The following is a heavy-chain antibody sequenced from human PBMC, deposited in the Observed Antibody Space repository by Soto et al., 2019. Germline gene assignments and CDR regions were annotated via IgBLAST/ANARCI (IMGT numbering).Heavy chain of an antibody. V-gene: IGHV1-69*13. CDR3: ATSYYDFWSGYYTARGHYYYGMDV. D-gene: IGHD3-3*01. CDR1: GGTFSSYA. J-gene: IGHJ6*02. CDR2: IIPIFGTA. Sequence: SVKVSCKASGGTFSSYAISWVRQAPGQGLEWMGGIIPIFGTANYAQKFQGRVTITADESTSTAYMELSSLRSEDTAVYYCATSYYDFWSGYYTARGHYYYGMDVWGQGTTVTVSS.